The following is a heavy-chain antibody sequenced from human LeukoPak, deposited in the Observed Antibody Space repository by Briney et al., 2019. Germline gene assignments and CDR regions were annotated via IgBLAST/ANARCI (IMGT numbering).Heavy chain of an antibody. CDR2: INSDGSVT. V-gene: IGHV3-74*01. D-gene: IGHD2-2*02. CDR1: GFTFSSYS. CDR3: ARSSHYTIPFDS. Sequence: GGSLRLSCAASGFTFSSYSMRWVRQAPGKGLEWVSRINSDGSVTSFADSVKGRFTISRDNAKNTVYLQMNSLTVEDMAVYFCARSSHYTIPFDSWGQGMLVTVSS. J-gene: IGHJ5*01.